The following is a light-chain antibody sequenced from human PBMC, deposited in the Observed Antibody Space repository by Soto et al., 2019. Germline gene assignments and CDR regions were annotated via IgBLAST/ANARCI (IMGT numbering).Light chain of an antibody. J-gene: IGKJ4*01. V-gene: IGKV3D-15*01. CDR2: GAS. CDR1: QSVNIY. CDR3: QQYDDWLRLT. Sequence: EIVMTQSPATLSVSPGERATLSCRASQSVNIYLAWYQQKPGQAPRLLIFGASSGATGIPARFSGSGSGTEFNLTISSLQSEDFAVYFCQQYDDWLRLTFGGGTKVDIK.